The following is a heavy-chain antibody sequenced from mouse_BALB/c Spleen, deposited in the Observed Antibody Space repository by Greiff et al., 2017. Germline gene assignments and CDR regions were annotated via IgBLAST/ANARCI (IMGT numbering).Heavy chain of an antibody. CDR1: GFNITDYY. J-gene: IGHJ2*01. D-gene: IGHD4-1*01. Sequence: EVKLMQSGAELVRSGASVKLSCTASGFNITDYYMHWVKQRPEQGLEWIGWIDPENGDTEYAPKFQGKATMTADTSSNTAYLQLSSLTSEDTAVYYYNAWDAEDYWGQGTTLAVSS. CDR2: IDPENGDT. V-gene: IGHV14-4*02. CDR3: NAWDAEDY.